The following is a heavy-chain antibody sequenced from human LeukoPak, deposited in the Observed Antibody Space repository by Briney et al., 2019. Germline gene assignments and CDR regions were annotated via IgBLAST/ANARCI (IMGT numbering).Heavy chain of an antibody. Sequence: SVKVSYKASGGTFSSCAISWLRQAPGQGLEWMGRIIPILGIANYAQKFQGRVTITADKSTSTAYMELSSLRSEDTAVYYCATEVVVAARGGFDPWGQGTLVTVSS. J-gene: IGHJ5*02. CDR1: GGTFSSCA. CDR2: IIPILGIA. CDR3: ATEVVVAARGGFDP. V-gene: IGHV1-69*04. D-gene: IGHD2-15*01.